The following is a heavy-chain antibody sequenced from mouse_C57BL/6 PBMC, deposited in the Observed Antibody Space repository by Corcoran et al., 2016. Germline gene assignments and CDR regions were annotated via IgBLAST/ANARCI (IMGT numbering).Heavy chain of an antibody. J-gene: IGHJ2*01. CDR1: GYTFTDYY. V-gene: IGHV1-26*01. CDR3: ARWGLGRGFDY. D-gene: IGHD4-1*01. Sequence: EVQLQQSGPELVKPGASVKISCKASGYTFTDYYMNWVKKSHGKSLEWIGDINTNNGGTSYNQKFKGKATLTVDKSSSTAYMELRSLTSEDSAVYYCARWGLGRGFDYWGQGTTLTVSS. CDR2: INTNNGGT.